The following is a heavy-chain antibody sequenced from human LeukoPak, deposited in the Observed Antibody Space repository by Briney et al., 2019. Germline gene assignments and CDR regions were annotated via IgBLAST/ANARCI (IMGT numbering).Heavy chain of an antibody. V-gene: IGHV3-23*01. D-gene: IGHD6-19*01. J-gene: IGHJ3*02. Sequence: PGGSLRLSCAASGFTFSSYAMSWVRQAPGKGLEWVSAISGSGGSTYYADSVKGRFTISRDNSKNTLYLQMNSLRAEDTAVYYCAKDLEYSSGWSDAFDIWGQGTMITVSS. CDR2: ISGSGGST. CDR3: AKDLEYSSGWSDAFDI. CDR1: GFTFSSYA.